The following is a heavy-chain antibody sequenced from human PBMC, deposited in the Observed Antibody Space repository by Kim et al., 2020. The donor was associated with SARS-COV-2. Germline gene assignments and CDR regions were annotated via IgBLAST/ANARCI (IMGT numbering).Heavy chain of an antibody. Sequence: SETLSLTCTVSGGSISSSSYYWGWIRQPPGKGLEWIGSIYYSGSTYYNPSLKSRVTISVDTSKNQFSLKLSSVTAADTAVYYCARLQGFGELFFSGLESCYFDYWGQGTLVTVSS. CDR1: GGSISSSSYY. J-gene: IGHJ4*02. CDR2: IYYSGST. V-gene: IGHV4-39*01. D-gene: IGHD3-10*01. CDR3: ARLQGFGELFFSGLESCYFDY.